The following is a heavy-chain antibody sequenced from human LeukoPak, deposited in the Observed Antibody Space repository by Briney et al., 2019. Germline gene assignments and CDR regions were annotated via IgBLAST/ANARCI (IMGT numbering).Heavy chain of an antibody. CDR2: INSNGSST. CDR3: ARDFPSGY. J-gene: IGHJ4*02. D-gene: IGHD3-10*01. V-gene: IGHV3-74*01. Sequence: GGSLRLSCGASGFTFSSYWMHWVRQAPGKGLVWVSGINSNGSSTTYADSVKGRFTISRDNAESTLYLQMSSLSDADTAVYYCARDFPSGYWGRGTLVTVSS. CDR1: GFTFSSYW.